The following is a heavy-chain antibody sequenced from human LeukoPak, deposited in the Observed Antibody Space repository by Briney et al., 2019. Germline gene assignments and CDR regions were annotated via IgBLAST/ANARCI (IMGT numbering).Heavy chain of an antibody. D-gene: IGHD4-17*01. Sequence: GGSLRLSCAASGFTVSSNYMSWVRQAPGKGLEWVSSISSSSSYIYYADSVKGRFTISRDNAKNSLYLQMNSLRAEDTAVYYCATVTTNRYYYYGMDVWGQGTTVTVSS. CDR1: GFTVSSNY. CDR2: ISSSSSYI. J-gene: IGHJ6*02. V-gene: IGHV3-21*04. CDR3: ATVTTNRYYYYGMDV.